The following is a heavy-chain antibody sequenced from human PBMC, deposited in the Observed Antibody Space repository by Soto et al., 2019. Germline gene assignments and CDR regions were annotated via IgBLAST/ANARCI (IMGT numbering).Heavy chain of an antibody. V-gene: IGHV3-23*01. CDR1: GFTFSSYA. CDR2: FGFDGYT. J-gene: IGHJ4*02. CDR3: AKRVPGPALYFAY. Sequence: GGSLRLSCTASGFTFSSYAMSWVRQAPGKGLEWVSTFGFDGYTYYADSVKGRFTISRDNSKNTLYLQMNSLTAEDTAVYYCAKRVPGPALYFAYWGRGNLVPVSS. D-gene: IGHD2-2*01.